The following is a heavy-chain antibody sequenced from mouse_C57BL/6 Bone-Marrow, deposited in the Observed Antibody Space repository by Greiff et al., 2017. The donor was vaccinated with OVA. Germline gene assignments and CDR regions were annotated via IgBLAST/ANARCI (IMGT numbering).Heavy chain of an antibody. V-gene: IGHV5-9-1*02. D-gene: IGHD1-1*01. CDR1: GFTFSSYA. CDR3: TRDPFITTIGGDD. Sequence: EVQVVESGEGLVKPGGSLKLSCAASGFTFSSYAMSWVRQTPEKRLEWVAYISSGGDYIYYADTVKGRFTISRDNARNTLYLQMSSLKSEDTAMYYCTRDPFITTIGGDDWGQGTSVTVSS. CDR2: ISSGGDYI. J-gene: IGHJ4*01.